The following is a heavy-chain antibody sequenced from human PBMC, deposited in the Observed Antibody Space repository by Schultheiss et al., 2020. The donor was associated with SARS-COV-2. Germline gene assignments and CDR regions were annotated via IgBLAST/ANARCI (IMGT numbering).Heavy chain of an antibody. Sequence: ASVKISCKASGYTFTSYGISWVRQAPGQGLEWMGWINPNSGGTNYAQKFQGWVTMTRDTSISTAYMELSRLRSDDTAVYYCARVPRKYSSSDFYYYGMDVWGQGTTVTVSS. J-gene: IGHJ6*02. CDR1: GYTFTSYG. CDR2: INPNSGGT. CDR3: ARVPRKYSSSDFYYYGMDV. D-gene: IGHD6-6*01. V-gene: IGHV1-2*04.